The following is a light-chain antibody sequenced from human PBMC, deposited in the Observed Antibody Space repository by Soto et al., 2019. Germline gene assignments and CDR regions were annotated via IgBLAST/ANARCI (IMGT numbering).Light chain of an antibody. V-gene: IGKV3-20*01. J-gene: IGKJ1*01. CDR3: QQYGSSRWT. Sequence: EIVLTQSPGTLSLSPGERATLSCRASQSVSSSYLAWSQQNRGQAPRLLIYGASSRAPGIPDRFGGSGSGTGFTLTISSLEPEDFAVYYCQQYGSSRWTSGQGTKVEIK. CDR1: QSVSSSY. CDR2: GAS.